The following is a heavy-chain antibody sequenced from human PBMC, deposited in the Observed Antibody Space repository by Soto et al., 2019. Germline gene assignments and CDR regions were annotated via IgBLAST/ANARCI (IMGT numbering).Heavy chain of an antibody. CDR3: ARAVVPAASYYYYGMDV. Sequence: QVQLVQSGAEVKKPGSSVKVSCKASGGTFSSYAISWVRQAPGQGLEWMGGIIPIFGTANYAQKFQGRVTITADESTSTAYMELSSLKSEDTAVYYCARAVVPAASYYYYGMDVWGQGTTVTVSS. D-gene: IGHD2-2*01. CDR1: GGTFSSYA. CDR2: IIPIFGTA. V-gene: IGHV1-69*01. J-gene: IGHJ6*02.